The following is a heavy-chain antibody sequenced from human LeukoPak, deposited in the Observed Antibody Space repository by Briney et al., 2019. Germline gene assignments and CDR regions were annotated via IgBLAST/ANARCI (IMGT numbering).Heavy chain of an antibody. D-gene: IGHD7-27*01. V-gene: IGHV4-34*01. CDR3: ARLNWGSGWYFDL. CDR1: LGSFSGYY. CDR2: INHSGST. J-gene: IGHJ2*01. Sequence: SETLSLTCAFYLGSFSGYYWSWIRQPPGKGLEWIGEINHSGSTNYNRSLKSRGDISVDTSKHQFSLKLSSVTAADTAVYYGARLNWGSGWYFDLWGRGTLVTVSS.